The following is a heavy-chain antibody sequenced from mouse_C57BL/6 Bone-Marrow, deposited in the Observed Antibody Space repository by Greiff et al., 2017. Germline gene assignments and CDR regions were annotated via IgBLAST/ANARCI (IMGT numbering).Heavy chain of an antibody. D-gene: IGHD2-3*01. CDR2: IDPNSGGT. J-gene: IGHJ3*01. V-gene: IGHV1-72*01. CDR3: ARGDGYSFAY. CDR1: GYTFTSYW. Sequence: QVQLQQPGAELVKPGASVKLSCKASGYTFTSYWMHWVKQRPGRGLEWIGWIDPNSGGTKYTEKFKSKATLTVDKPSSTAYLQLSSLTSYDSAVYYFARGDGYSFAYWGQGTLVTVSA.